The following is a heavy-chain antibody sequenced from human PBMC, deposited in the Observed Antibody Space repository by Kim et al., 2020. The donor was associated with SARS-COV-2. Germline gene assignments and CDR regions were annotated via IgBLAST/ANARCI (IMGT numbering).Heavy chain of an antibody. CDR1: AASISTNDYS. CDR3: ARTKGFRGGYYGSGFCDY. J-gene: IGHJ4*02. Sequence: SETLSLTCTVSAASISTNDYSWGWLRQPPGKGLEWIGSISYTGSTYANPSLKRRATISVDTSKNQFSQNLSSVTAADTAVYYCARTKGFRGGYYGSGFCDYWGQGTLVTVSS. CDR2: ISYTGST. V-gene: IGHV4-39*01. D-gene: IGHD3-10*01.